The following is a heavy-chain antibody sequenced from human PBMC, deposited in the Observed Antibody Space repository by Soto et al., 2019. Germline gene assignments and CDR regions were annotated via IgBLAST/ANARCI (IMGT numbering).Heavy chain of an antibody. CDR2: INWNGGST. D-gene: IGHD1-26*01. Sequence: EVQLVESGGGVVRPGGSLRLSCAASGFTFDDYGMSWVRQAPGKGLEWDSNINWNGGSTGFADSVKGRFTISRENAKNYLYLQMNSLRAEDTALYYRARGRVVGAILPFVYWGQGTLVTVSS. V-gene: IGHV3-20*04. J-gene: IGHJ4*02. CDR1: GFTFDDYG. CDR3: ARGRVVGAILPFVY.